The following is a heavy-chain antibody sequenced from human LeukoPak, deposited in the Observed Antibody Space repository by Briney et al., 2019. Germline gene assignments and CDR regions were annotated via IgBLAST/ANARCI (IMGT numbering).Heavy chain of an antibody. CDR1: GYSFPNYW. CDR3: ARHRRIAAAGTD. V-gene: IGHV5-51*01. Sequence: GESLKISCKGSGYSFPNYWIAWVRQMPGKGLEWMGIIYPRDSDTRYSPSFEGQVTISVDKSISTAFLQWSSLKASDTAMYYCARHRRIAAAGTDWGQGTLVTVSS. D-gene: IGHD6-13*01. CDR2: IYPRDSDT. J-gene: IGHJ4*02.